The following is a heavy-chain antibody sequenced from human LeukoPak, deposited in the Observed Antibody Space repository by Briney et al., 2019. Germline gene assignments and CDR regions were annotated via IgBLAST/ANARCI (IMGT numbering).Heavy chain of an antibody. CDR1: GFTFSSYA. V-gene: IGHV3-30*04. J-gene: IGHJ4*02. Sequence: GGSLRLSCAASGFTFSSYAMHRVRQAPGKGLEWVAVISYDGSNKYYADSVKGRFTISRDNSKDTLYLQMNSLRAEDTAVYYCARDLIKNVLVITSGYFDYWGQGTLVTVSS. CDR3: ARDLIKNVLVITSGYFDY. D-gene: IGHD3-22*01. CDR2: ISYDGSNK.